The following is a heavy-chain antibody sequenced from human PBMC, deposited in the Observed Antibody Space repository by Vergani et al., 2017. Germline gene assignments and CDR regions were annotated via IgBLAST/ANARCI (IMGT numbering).Heavy chain of an antibody. J-gene: IGHJ4*02. V-gene: IGHV3-30-3*01. CDR1: GFALNRHA. CDR3: VRDRGLCAGGRCYTEAWDY. CDR2: ISFDGTNE. Sequence: QVQLVESGGGVVQPGTSLSLSCVVSGFALNRHAMYWFRQAPGKGLEWVVGISFDGTNEYYPDLVKGRFTISRDIAKNTLYLQVRSLRLEDTGVYHCVRDRGLCAGGRCYTEAWDYWGQGTPVTVSS. D-gene: IGHD2-2*02.